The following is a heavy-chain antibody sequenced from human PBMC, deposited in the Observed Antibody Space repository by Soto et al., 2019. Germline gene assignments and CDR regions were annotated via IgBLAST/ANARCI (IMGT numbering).Heavy chain of an antibody. D-gene: IGHD3-3*01. CDR2: IKSKADGGTT. CDR3: XXCYEQDFES. Sequence: VQLVESGGGLVKPGGSLRLSCAVSGFSLTNVWMNWVRQAPGKGLEWVGRIKSKADGGTTDYAAPVKGRFIISRXESKNTLXXXINXLKIEDTAVYYCXXCYEQDFESWGQGTLVTVSS. V-gene: IGHV3-15*07. J-gene: IGHJ4*02. CDR1: GFSLTNVW.